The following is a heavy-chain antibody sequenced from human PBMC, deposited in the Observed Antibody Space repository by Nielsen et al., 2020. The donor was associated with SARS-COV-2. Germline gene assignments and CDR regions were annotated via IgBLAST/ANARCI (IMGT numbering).Heavy chain of an antibody. CDR3: ARPRGGSYSGGKGYYYYYMDV. Sequence: ETLSLTCAVYGGSFSGYYWSWIRQPPGKGLEWIGEINHSGSTNYNPSLKSRVTISVDTSKNQFSLKLSSVTAADTAVYYCARPRGGSYSGGKGYYYYYMDVWGKGTTVTVSS. CDR1: GGSFSGYY. CDR2: INHSGST. D-gene: IGHD1-26*01. V-gene: IGHV4-34*01. J-gene: IGHJ6*03.